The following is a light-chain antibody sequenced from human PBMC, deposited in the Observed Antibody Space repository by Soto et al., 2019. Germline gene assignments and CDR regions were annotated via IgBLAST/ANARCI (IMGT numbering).Light chain of an antibody. Sequence: EIVMTQSPATLSVSPWERATLSCRASQSVSSNLAWYQQKPGQAPRLLIYGASTRATGIPARFSGSGSGTEFTLTISSLLSEDFAVYYCQQYDNWPPTFGQGTKV. CDR3: QQYDNWPPT. J-gene: IGKJ1*01. V-gene: IGKV3-15*01. CDR1: QSVSSN. CDR2: GAS.